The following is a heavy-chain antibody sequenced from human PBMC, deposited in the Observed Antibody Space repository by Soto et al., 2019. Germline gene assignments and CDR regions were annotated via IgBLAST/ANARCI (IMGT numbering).Heavy chain of an antibody. CDR3: TTVAVTTSRQFEGQFDY. D-gene: IGHD4-17*01. CDR1: GFTFSNAW. Sequence: GGSLRLSCAASGFTFSNAWMSWVRQAPGKGLEWVGRIKSKTDGGTTDYAAPVKGRFTISRDDSKNTLYLQMNSLKTEDTAVYYCTTVAVTTSRQFEGQFDYWGQGTLVTVSS. V-gene: IGHV3-15*01. CDR2: IKSKTDGGTT. J-gene: IGHJ4*02.